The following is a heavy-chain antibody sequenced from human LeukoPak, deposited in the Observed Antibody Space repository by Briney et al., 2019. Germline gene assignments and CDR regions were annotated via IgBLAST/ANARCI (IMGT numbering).Heavy chain of an antibody. V-gene: IGHV3-21*01. D-gene: IGHD6-6*01. CDR2: ISSSSTYI. J-gene: IGHJ5*01. CDR3: ARDEYSSSSDGFDS. Sequence: GGSLRLSCVASGFTFSDYSIYWIRQAPGKGLEWVSSISSSSTYIYYTDSVKGRFTVSRDNARNLVYLQMNSLRAEDTAVYYCARDEYSSSSDGFDSWGQGTLLTVSS. CDR1: GFTFSDYS.